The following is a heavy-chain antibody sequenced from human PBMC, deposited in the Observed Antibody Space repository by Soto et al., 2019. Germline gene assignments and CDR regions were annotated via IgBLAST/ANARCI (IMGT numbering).Heavy chain of an antibody. CDR1: GGSISSGGYS. V-gene: IGHV4-30-2*06. J-gene: IGHJ6*02. CDR3: ARDYYGMDV. Sequence: SETLSLTCTVSGGSISSGGYSWTWIRQSPGKGLEWIGYTYQSGSAYYNPSLKSRVTVSVDRPKNQFSLNLTSVTAADTAVYYCARDYYGMDVWGQGTTVTVSS. CDR2: TYQSGSA.